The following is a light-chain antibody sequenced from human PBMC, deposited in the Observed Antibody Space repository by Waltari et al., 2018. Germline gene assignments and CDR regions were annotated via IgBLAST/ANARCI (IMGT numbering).Light chain of an antibody. Sequence: EIVMTQSPATLSVSPGERAPPPCRASQSVSSNLAWYQQRPGQPPRLLIYGASTRATGIPARFSGSGSGTEFTLTISSLQSEDFAVYYCQQYNNWRTFGQGTKVEIK. CDR3: QQYNNWRT. V-gene: IGKV3-15*01. J-gene: IGKJ1*01. CDR2: GAS. CDR1: QSVSSN.